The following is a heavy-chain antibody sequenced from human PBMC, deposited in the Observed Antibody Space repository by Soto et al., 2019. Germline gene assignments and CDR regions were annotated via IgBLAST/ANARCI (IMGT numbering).Heavy chain of an antibody. CDR2: INSDGSST. V-gene: IGHV3-74*01. J-gene: IGHJ4*02. CDR1: GFTFSSYW. Sequence: EVQLVASGGGLVQPGGSLRLSCAASGFTFSSYWMHWVRQGPGKGLVWVSRINSDGSSTSYADSVKGRFTISRDNAKNTLYLQMNSLRAEDTAVYYCARSQWFGAEYDYWGQGTLVTVSS. D-gene: IGHD3-10*01. CDR3: ARSQWFGAEYDY.